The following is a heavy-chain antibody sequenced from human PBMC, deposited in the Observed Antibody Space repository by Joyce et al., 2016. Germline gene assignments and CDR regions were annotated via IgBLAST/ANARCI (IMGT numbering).Heavy chain of an antibody. CDR2: IYDSGSP. CDR3: ARSYDFSPFDP. Sequence: LQLQESGSGLVKPSQTLSLTCTVSGGSLSSGGYSWTWIRQPPGKGLEWIGYIYDSGSPYYNPSLRSRVTISVDRSKNQFSLHLSSVTVADTAMYYCARSYDFSPFDPWGLGTLVTVSS. CDR1: GGSLSSGGYS. V-gene: IGHV4-30-2*01. D-gene: IGHD3-3*01. J-gene: IGHJ5*02.